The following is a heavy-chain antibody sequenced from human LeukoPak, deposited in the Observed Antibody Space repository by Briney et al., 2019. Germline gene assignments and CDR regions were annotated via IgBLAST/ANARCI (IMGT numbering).Heavy chain of an antibody. D-gene: IGHD1-1*01. CDR1: GGSFSGYY. V-gene: IGHV4-34*01. CDR2: INHSGST. CDR3: ARDNWNPLYMDV. J-gene: IGHJ6*03. Sequence: PSETLSLTCAVHGGSFSGYYWSWIRQPPGKGLERIGEINHSGSTNYNPSLKSRVTISVDTSKNQFSLKLGSVTAADTAVYYCARDNWNPLYMDVWGKGTTVTVSS.